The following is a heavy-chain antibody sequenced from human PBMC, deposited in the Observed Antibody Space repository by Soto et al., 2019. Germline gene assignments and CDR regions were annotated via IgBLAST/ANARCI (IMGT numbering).Heavy chain of an antibody. Sequence: QVQLVQSGAEVKKPGASVKVSCKASGYTFTSYDINWVRQATGQGLEWMGWMNPNSGNTAYAQKFQGRVTMTRTTSISTAHMELSSLRSEDTAVYYCARGFMNPLVVITIDDAFDIWGHGTMVTVSS. CDR1: GYTFTSYD. CDR3: ARGFMNPLVVITIDDAFDI. J-gene: IGHJ3*02. D-gene: IGHD3-22*01. CDR2: MNPNSGNT. V-gene: IGHV1-8*01.